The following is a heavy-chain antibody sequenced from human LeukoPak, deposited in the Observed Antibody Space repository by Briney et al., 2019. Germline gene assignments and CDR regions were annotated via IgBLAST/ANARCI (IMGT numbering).Heavy chain of an antibody. V-gene: IGHV4-34*01. CDR1: GGSFSGYY. J-gene: IGHJ4*02. CDR3: ARDVGATPGYFDY. CDR2: INHSGST. Sequence: SETLSLTCAVYGGSFSGYYWSWIRQPPGKGLEWMGEINHSGSTNYNPSLKSRVTISVDTSKNQFSLKLGSVTAADTAVYYCARDVGATPGYFDYWGQGTLVTVSS. D-gene: IGHD1-26*01.